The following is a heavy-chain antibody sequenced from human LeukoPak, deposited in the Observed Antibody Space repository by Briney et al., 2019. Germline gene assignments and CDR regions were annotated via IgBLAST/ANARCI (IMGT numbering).Heavy chain of an antibody. D-gene: IGHD2-15*01. J-gene: IGHJ4*02. CDR1: ELTLSSNY. V-gene: IGHV3-53*01. CDR2: IYSGGST. CDR3: ARRAGSYSHSYDY. Sequence: SGGSLRLSCAASELTLSSNYMSWIRQAPGRGLEWGSFIYSGGSTYYADSVRGRFIISRDNSKNTLYLQMNSLRAEDTAVYYCARRAGSYSHSYDYWGQGTLVTVSS.